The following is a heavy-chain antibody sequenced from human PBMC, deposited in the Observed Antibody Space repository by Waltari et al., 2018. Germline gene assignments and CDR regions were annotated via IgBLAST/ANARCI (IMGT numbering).Heavy chain of an antibody. CDR2: IYTSGGT. CDR3: AREGGLTGYYYYMDV. J-gene: IGHJ6*03. Sequence: QVQLQESGPGLVKPSQTLSLTCTVSGGSISSGSYYWSWIRQPAGKGLEWIGRIYTSGGTNYNPSLKSRVTISVDTSKNQFSLKLSSVTAADTAVYYCAREGGLTGYYYYMDVWGKGTTVTVSS. D-gene: IGHD3-16*01. V-gene: IGHV4-61*02. CDR1: GGSISSGSYY.